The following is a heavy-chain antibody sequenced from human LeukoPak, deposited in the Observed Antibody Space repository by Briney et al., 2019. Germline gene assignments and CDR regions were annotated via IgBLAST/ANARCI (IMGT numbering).Heavy chain of an antibody. V-gene: IGHV3-7*01. CDR1: GFTFSSYW. CDR3: ARDGGEEWELLGPFDY. J-gene: IGHJ4*02. Sequence: GGSLRLSCAASGFTFSSYWMSWVRQAPGKGLEWVANIKQDGSEKYYVDSVKGRFTISRDNAKNSLYLQMNSLRAEDTAVYYCARDGGEEWELLGPFDYWGQGTLVTASS. D-gene: IGHD1-26*01. CDR2: IKQDGSEK.